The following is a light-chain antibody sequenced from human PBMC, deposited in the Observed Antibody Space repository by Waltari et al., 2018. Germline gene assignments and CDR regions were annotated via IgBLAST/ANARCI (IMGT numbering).Light chain of an antibody. V-gene: IGLV3-9*01. CDR1: NLGSKT. CDR3: QVWDSSNVV. CDR2: RDT. J-gene: IGLJ3*02. Sequence: SYDLTQPRSVSVALGPTAKLTCGGNNLGSKTVHWSQQRPGQAPRVVIYRDTNRPSGIPDRFSGSNSGNTATLTISRAQAVDEADYYCQVWDSSNVVFGGGATLTVL.